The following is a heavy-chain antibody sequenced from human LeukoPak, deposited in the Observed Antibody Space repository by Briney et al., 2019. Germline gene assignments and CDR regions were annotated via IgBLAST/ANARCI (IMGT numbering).Heavy chain of an antibody. CDR2: VRYDGSNK. D-gene: IGHD5-24*01. CDR1: GFTFSRHG. J-gene: IGHJ4*02. CDR3: ARTGGRDGYGFDY. Sequence: GGSLRLSCAACGFTFSRHGMHWVRQTPGKGLEWVAAVRYDGSNKYYADSVKGRLTISRYNSTNTLYLQMNSLRAEDTAVYYCARTGGRDGYGFDYWGQGTLVTVSP. V-gene: IGHV3-33*01.